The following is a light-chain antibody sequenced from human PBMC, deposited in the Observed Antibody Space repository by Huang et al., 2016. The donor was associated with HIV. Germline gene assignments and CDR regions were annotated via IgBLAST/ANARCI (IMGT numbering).Light chain of an antibody. J-gene: IGKJ5*01. V-gene: IGKV1-NL1*01. CDR1: QGISNS. CDR2: DAS. CDR3: QQYYSTPPII. Sequence: DIQMTQSPSSLSASVGDRVTITCRASQGISNSLAWYQQKPGKAPKLLLYDASRLKSGVPSRFSGSGSGTDYTLTISSLQPEDFATYYCQQYYSTPPIIFGQGTRLEIK.